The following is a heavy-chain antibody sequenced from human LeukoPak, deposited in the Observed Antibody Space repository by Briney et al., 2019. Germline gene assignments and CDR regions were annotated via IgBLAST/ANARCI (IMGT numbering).Heavy chain of an antibody. J-gene: IGHJ4*02. Sequence: SETLSLTCTVSGGSISSYYWSWIRQPPGKGLEWIGYIYYSVSTNYNPSLKSRVTISVDTSKNQFSLKLSSVTAADTAAYYCARHGEGTYYDSSGYYSNEYYFDYWGQGTLVTVSS. D-gene: IGHD3-22*01. CDR3: ARHGEGTYYDSSGYYSNEYYFDY. CDR1: GGSISSYY. V-gene: IGHV4-59*08. CDR2: IYYSVST.